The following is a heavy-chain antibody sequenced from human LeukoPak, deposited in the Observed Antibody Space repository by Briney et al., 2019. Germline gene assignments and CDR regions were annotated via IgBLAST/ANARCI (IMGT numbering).Heavy chain of an antibody. CDR1: GFTFSSYG. CDR2: IWYDGSNK. Sequence: PGGSLRLSCAASGFTFSSYGMHWVRQAPGKGLEWVAAIWYDGSNKYYADSVKGRFTISRDNSKNTLYLQMNSLRAEDTAVYYCAREVGANDDTREDAFDIWGQGTMVTVSS. D-gene: IGHD1-26*01. J-gene: IGHJ3*02. CDR3: AREVGANDDTREDAFDI. V-gene: IGHV3-33*01.